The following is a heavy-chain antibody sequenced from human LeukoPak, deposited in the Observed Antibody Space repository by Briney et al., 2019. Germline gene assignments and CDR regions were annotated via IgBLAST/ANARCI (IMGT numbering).Heavy chain of an antibody. D-gene: IGHD4-23*01. Sequence: LGEALKISCWGSGDSFTSYWSGWWRQMPRKGLEGMGSIYPGDSDTRYSPSFQGQVPISADKSISTAYLQWSSLTASATAMYYCARNSNRYYYYYMDVWGKGTTVTVSS. V-gene: IGHV5-51*01. CDR1: GDSFTSYW. J-gene: IGHJ6*03. CDR3: ARNSNRYYYYYMDV. CDR2: IYPGDSDT.